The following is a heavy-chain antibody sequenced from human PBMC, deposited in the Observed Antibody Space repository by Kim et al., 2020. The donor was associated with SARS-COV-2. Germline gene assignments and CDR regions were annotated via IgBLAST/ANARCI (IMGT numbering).Heavy chain of an antibody. CDR2: ITKYDGRT. J-gene: IGHJ4*02. CDR1: GFNSNNYA. V-gene: IGHV3-23*01. CDR3: SKDHPASGWPTFDY. Sequence: GGSLRLSCVASGFNSNNYAMSWVRQAPGKGLEWVAAITKYDGRTYYADSVKDRFTISRDISKNTVYLQVNSLRGEDTALYYYSKDHPASGWPTFDYWGQGTVVTVSS. D-gene: IGHD6-19*01.